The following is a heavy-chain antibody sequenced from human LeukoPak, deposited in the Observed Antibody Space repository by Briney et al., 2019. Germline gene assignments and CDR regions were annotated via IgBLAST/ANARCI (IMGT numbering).Heavy chain of an antibody. J-gene: IGHJ6*02. CDR1: GYTFTSYG. D-gene: IGHD2-15*01. CDR3: ARDIVVVVAALPGYYYGMDV. Sequence: ASVKVSCKASGYTFTSYGISWVRQAPGRGLEWMGWISAYNGNTSYAQKLQGRVTMTTDTSTSTAYMELRSLRSDDTAVYYCARDIVVVVAALPGYYYGMDVWGQGTTVTVSS. CDR2: ISAYNGNT. V-gene: IGHV1-18*01.